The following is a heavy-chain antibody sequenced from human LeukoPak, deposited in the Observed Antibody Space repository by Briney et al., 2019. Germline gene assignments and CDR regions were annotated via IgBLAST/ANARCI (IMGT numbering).Heavy chain of an antibody. D-gene: IGHD6-19*01. CDR1: GGSISSYY. J-gene: IGHJ4*02. CDR3: ARDQLYSSGCHVDY. V-gene: IGHV4-59*01. Sequence: PSETLSLTCTVSGGSISSYYWSWIRQPPGKGLEWIGYIYYSGSTNYNPSLKSRVTISVDTSKNQFSLKLSSVTAADTAVYYCARDQLYSSGCHVDYWGQGTLVTVSS. CDR2: IYYSGST.